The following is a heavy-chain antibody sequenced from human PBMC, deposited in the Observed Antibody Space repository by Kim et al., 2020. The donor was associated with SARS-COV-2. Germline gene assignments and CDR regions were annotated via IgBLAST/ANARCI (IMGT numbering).Heavy chain of an antibody. D-gene: IGHD6-19*01. V-gene: IGHV3-23*01. J-gene: IGHJ6*02. CDR2: ISGSGGST. CDR1: GFTFSSYA. Sequence: GGSLRLSCAASGFTFSSYAMSWVRQAPGKGLEWVSAISGSGGSTYYADSVKGRFTISRDNSKNTLYLQMNSLRAEDTAVYYCARDGQWLVLLYGMDVWGQGTTVTVSS. CDR3: ARDGQWLVLLYGMDV.